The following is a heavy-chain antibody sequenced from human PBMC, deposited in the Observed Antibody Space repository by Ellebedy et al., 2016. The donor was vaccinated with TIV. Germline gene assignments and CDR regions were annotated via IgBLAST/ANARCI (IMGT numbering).Heavy chain of an antibody. CDR2: ISGGGDRT. CDR1: GFSFSNYA. CDR3: ATRVVATTNWFDP. V-gene: IGHV3-23*01. D-gene: IGHD2-15*01. J-gene: IGHJ5*02. Sequence: GGSLRLXXAASGFSFSNYAMNWVRQAPGKGLEWVSFISGGGDRTYYADSVRGRFTISRDNSKNTLYLQMNSLRDEDTAVYYCATRVVATTNWFDPWGQGTLVTVSS.